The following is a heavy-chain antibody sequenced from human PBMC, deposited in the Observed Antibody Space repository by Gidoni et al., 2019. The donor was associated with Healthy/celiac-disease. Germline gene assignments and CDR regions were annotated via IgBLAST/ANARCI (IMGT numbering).Heavy chain of an antibody. D-gene: IGHD3-10*01. CDR1: GGSFSGYY. CDR2: INHSGST. J-gene: IGHJ6*03. CDR3: ARGQNRGRGKFWVYYYYYMDV. Sequence: QVQLQQWGAGLLKPSETLSLTCAVYGGSFSGYYWSWIRQPPGKGLEWIGEINHSGSTNYNPSLKSRVTISVDTSKNQFSLKLSSVTAADTAVYYCARGQNRGRGKFWVYYYYYMDVWGKGTTVTVSS. V-gene: IGHV4-34*01.